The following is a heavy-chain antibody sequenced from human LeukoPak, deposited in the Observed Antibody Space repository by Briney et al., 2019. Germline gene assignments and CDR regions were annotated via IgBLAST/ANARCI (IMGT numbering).Heavy chain of an antibody. CDR3: ARLRYSGSYYPLFDY. J-gene: IGHJ4*02. CDR1: GYSISSGYY. V-gene: IGHV4-38-2*01. Sequence: SETLSLTCAVSGYSISSGYYWGWIRQPPGKGLEWIGSIYHSGSTYYNPSLKSRVTISVDTSKNQFSLKLSSVTAADTAVYYCARLRYSGSYYPLFDYWGRGTLVTVSS. D-gene: IGHD1-26*01. CDR2: IYHSGST.